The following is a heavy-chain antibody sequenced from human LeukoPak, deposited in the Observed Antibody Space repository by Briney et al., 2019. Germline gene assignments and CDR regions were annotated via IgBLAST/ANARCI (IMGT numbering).Heavy chain of an antibody. CDR3: ARGTHASGWYD. CDR1: GDSVSSNTAA. J-gene: IGHJ4*02. D-gene: IGHD6-19*01. V-gene: IGHV6-1*01. CDR2: TYYRSKWYN. Sequence: SQTLSLTCAISGDSVSSNTAAWSWVRQSPSRGLEWLGRTYYRSKWYNDYAVSVKSRITINPDTSKNQFSLQLNSVTPEDTAVYFCARGTHASGWYDWGQGTLATVSS.